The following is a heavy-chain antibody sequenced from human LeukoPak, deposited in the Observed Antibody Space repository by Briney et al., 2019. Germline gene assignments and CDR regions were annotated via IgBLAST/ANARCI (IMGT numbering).Heavy chain of an antibody. Sequence: GASVKVSCKASGYTFTSYDINWVRQATGQGLEWMGWINPNSGGTKYAQKFQGRVTMTRDTSISTAYMELSRLRSDDTAVYYCATLTQSLWGQGTLVTVSS. CDR2: INPNSGGT. CDR3: ATLTQSL. V-gene: IGHV1-2*02. D-gene: IGHD1-14*01. CDR1: GYTFTSYD. J-gene: IGHJ4*02.